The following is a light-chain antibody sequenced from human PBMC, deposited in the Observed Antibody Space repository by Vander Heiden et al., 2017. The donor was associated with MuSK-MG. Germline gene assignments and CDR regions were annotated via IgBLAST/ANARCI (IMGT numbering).Light chain of an antibody. V-gene: IGKV3-15*01. CDR3: QQDYKLIT. CDR2: GAS. Sequence: EIVMTQSPATLSVSPGERATLSCRASQSVSSSLAWYQQKPGQAPRLLIDGASTRATGIPARFSGSGSGTEFTLNSTSLQSEDAALYYCQQDYKLITFGQGTRLEIK. CDR1: QSVSSS. J-gene: IGKJ5*01.